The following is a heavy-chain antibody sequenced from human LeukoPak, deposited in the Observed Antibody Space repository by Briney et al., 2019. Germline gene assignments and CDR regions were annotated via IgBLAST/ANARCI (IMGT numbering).Heavy chain of an antibody. CDR2: IKQDGSEK. CDR3: ARDFTIFGVADY. V-gene: IGHV3-7*01. Sequence: GGSLRLSCAASGFIFSSYWMSWVRQAPGKGLERVANIKQDGSEKYYVDSVKGRFTISRDNAKNSLYLQMNSLRAEDTAVYYCARDFTIFGVADYWGQGTLVTVSS. D-gene: IGHD3-3*01. J-gene: IGHJ4*02. CDR1: GFIFSSYW.